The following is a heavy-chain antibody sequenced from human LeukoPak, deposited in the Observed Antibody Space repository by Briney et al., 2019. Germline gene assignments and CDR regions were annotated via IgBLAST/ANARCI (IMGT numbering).Heavy chain of an antibody. CDR2: IYYSGST. CDR1: GVSVSSGTYY. V-gene: IGHV4-61*01. Sequence: SETLSLTCTVSGVSVSSGTYYWSWIRQPPGKGLEWIGYIYYSGSTNYNPSLKSRVTISVDTSKNQCSLKLSSVTTADTAVYYCTRSTNLEAFDIWGQGTMVTVSS. J-gene: IGHJ3*02. D-gene: IGHD2-8*01. CDR3: TRSTNLEAFDI.